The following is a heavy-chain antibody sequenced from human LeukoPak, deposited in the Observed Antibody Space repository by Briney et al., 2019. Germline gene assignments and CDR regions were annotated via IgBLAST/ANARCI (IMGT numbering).Heavy chain of an antibody. CDR1: GYTFTSYG. D-gene: IGHD4-17*01. CDR3: ARNDYGDYGLRLGMDV. Sequence: GASVKVSCKASGYTFTSYGISWVRQAPGQGLEWMGWISAYNGNTNYAQKLQGRVTMTTDTSTSTAYMELRSLRSDDTAVYYCARNDYGDYGLRLGMDVWGQGTTVTVSS. J-gene: IGHJ6*02. CDR2: ISAYNGNT. V-gene: IGHV1-18*01.